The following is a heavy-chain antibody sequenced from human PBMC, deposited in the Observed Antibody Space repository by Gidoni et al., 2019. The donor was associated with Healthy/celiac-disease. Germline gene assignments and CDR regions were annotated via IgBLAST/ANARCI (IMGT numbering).Heavy chain of an antibody. CDR3: TRVGALGLVDY. J-gene: IGHJ4*02. CDR1: GGALSSGSYY. V-gene: IGHV4-61*02. D-gene: IGHD7-27*01. CDR2: IYTSGST. Sequence: VQLQESGPVLVKPSQTLSLTCTGAGGALSSGSYYWSCIRKHAGKGLEWIVSIYTSGSTNYNPSLKSRFTISVDTSKTQFSLKLSSVTAAYPAVYYCTRVGALGLVDYWGQGTLVTVSS.